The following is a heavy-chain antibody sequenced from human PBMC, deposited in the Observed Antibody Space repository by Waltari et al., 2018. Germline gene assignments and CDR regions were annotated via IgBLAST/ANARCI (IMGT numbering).Heavy chain of an antibody. V-gene: IGHV4-61*09. Sequence: QVQLQESGPGLVKPSQTLSLTCTVSGGSISSGSYYWSWIRQPAGKGLEWIGYIYTSGSTNYNPSLKSRVTISVDTSKNQFSLKLSSVTAADTAVYYCATAYSSSWYISSLWGQGTLVTVSS. D-gene: IGHD6-13*01. CDR1: GGSISSGSYY. CDR2: IYTSGST. J-gene: IGHJ4*02. CDR3: ATAYSSSWYISSL.